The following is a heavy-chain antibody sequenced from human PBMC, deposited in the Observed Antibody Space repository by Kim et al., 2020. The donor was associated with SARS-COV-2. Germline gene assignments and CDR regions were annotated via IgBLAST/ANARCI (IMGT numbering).Heavy chain of an antibody. D-gene: IGHD3-10*01. CDR2: IDPSDSYT. J-gene: IGHJ4*02. V-gene: IGHV5-10-1*01. Sequence: GESLKISCKGSGYSFTSYWISWVRQMPGKGLEWMGRIDPSDSYTNYSPSFQGHVTISADKSISTAYLQWSSLKASDTAMYYCARHWRGYYYGSGSPRLFDYWGQGTLVTVSS. CDR1: GYSFTSYW. CDR3: ARHWRGYYYGSGSPRLFDY.